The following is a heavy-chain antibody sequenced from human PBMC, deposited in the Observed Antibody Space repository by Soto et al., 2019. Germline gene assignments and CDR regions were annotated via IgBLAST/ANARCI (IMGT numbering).Heavy chain of an antibody. CDR3: XXXXXXXXXEY. Sequence: QVQLVQSGAEVKKPGASVKVSCKASGYSFTSYYLHWVRQAPGQGLEWMGVLNPVGGGATYAQKFQGXVTMTXDTSTXTVXXXLXXXXXXXXXXXXXXXXXXXXXXEYXGQGTLVTVSS. J-gene: IGHJ4*02. V-gene: IGHV1-46*01. D-gene: IGHD1-26*01. CDR1: GYSFTSYY. CDR2: LNPVGGGA.